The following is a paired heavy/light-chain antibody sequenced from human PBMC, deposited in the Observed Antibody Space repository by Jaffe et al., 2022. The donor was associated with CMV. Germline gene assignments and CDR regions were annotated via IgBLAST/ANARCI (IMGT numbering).Light chain of an antibody. V-gene: IGLV2-14*03. CDR2: DVT. CDR3: SSYTSTTSLGVI. Sequence: QSALTQPASVSGSPGQSITISCTGTSSDVGGYDYVSWYQQHPGKAPELLIYDVTHRPSGVSNRFSGSKSGNTASLTISGLRAEDESNYYCSSYTSTTSLGVIFGGGTKVSVL. CDR1: SSDVGGYDY. J-gene: IGLJ2*01.
Heavy chain of an antibody. D-gene: IGHD3-16*02. Sequence: QVTLRESGPALVKPTQTLTLTCTFSGFSLSSTGMCVGWIRQAPGKALEWLALIDWDADKYYSKSLQTRLTISKDASKNQVVLVMTNMDPVDTATYYCARVRSDYVWGSFRPYYYDYWGQGAQVTVSS. CDR1: GFSLSSTGMC. J-gene: IGHJ4*02. CDR3: ARVRSDYVWGSFRPYYYDY. CDR2: IDWDADK. V-gene: IGHV2-70*13.